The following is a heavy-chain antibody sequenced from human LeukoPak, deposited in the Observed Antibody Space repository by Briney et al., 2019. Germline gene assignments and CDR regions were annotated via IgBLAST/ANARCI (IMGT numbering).Heavy chain of an antibody. D-gene: IGHD3-10*01. CDR1: GGSISSYF. J-gene: IGHJ6*02. CDR3: ARVSDYYGSGTKIYYYYGMDV. V-gene: IGHV4-59*01. CDR2: IYYSGST. Sequence: SETLSLTCTVSGGSISSYFWSWIRQPPGKGLEWIGYIYYSGSTNYNPSLKSRVTISVDTSKNQFSLKLSSVTAADTAVYYCARVSDYYGSGTKIYYYYGMDVWGQGTTVTVSS.